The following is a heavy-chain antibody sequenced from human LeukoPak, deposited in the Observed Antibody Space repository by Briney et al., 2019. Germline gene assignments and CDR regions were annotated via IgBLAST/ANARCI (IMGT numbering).Heavy chain of an antibody. J-gene: IGHJ3*02. V-gene: IGHV3-53*01. CDR2: IYSGGRT. D-gene: IGHD4-17*01. CDR3: ASRSAGDYVNTFDI. Sequence: GGSLRLSCAASGFTVSTNYMTWVRQAPGKGLERVSVIYSGGRTYYADSVKGRFTISRDNSKNTLYLDMNSLRAEDTAVYYCASRSAGDYVNTFDIWGQGAMVTVSS. CDR1: GFTVSTNY.